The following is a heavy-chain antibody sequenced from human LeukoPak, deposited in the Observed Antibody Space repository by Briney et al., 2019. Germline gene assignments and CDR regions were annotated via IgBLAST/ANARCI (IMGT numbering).Heavy chain of an antibody. J-gene: IGHJ4*02. CDR3: ARHSRLYGDYHTVDY. CDR1: GGSFSGYY. CDR2: INHSGST. Sequence: SETLCLTCAVYGGSFSGYYWSWIRQPPGKGLEWIGEINHSGSTNYNPSLKSRVTISVDTSKNQFSLKLSSVTAADTAVYYCARHSRLYGDYHTVDYWGQGTLVTVSS. D-gene: IGHD4-17*01. V-gene: IGHV4-34*01.